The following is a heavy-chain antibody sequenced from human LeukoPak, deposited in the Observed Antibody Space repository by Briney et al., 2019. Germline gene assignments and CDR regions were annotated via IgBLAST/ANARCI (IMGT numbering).Heavy chain of an antibody. CDR2: IKQDGSQE. Sequence: GGSLRLSCAASGFTISRYWMSWVRQAPGKGLEWVAHIKQDGSQEYYVDSVKGRFTISRDSAKNSLYLQMNSLRAEDTAVYYCARGVPYDSWSGPHYSDYWGQGTLVTVSS. V-gene: IGHV3-7*01. D-gene: IGHD3-3*01. CDR1: GFTISRYW. CDR3: ARGVPYDSWSGPHYSDY. J-gene: IGHJ4*02.